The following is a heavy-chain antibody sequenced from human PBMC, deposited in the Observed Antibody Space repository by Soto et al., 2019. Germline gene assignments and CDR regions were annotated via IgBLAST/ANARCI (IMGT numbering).Heavy chain of an antibody. D-gene: IGHD1-26*01. CDR3: ARYRASGLYYYFALDX. J-gene: IGHJ6*02. V-gene: IGHV4-4*02. CDR1: GDSISSSNW. Sequence: SATLSLTCAVSGDSISSSNWWTWVRQPPGKGLEWIGDIYQTGITNSNPSLKSRVTMSIDKSKNQFSLKLTSVTAADTAVYYCARYRASGLYYYFALDXWGQGTTVTVS. CDR2: IYQTGIT.